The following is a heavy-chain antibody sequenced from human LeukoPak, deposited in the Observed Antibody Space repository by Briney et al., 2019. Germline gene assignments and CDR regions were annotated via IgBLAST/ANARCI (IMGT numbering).Heavy chain of an antibody. J-gene: IGHJ3*02. D-gene: IGHD1-26*01. V-gene: IGHV3-9*03. CDR1: GFTFDDYA. CDR2: VSWGSGSI. Sequence: PGRSLRLSCAASGFTFDDYAMHWVRQAPGKGLEWVSGVSWGSGSIGYADSVKGRFTISRDNAKNSLYLQINSLRADDMALYYCAKGASGNYYVSNAFDMWGQGTMVTVSS. CDR3: AKGASGNYYVSNAFDM.